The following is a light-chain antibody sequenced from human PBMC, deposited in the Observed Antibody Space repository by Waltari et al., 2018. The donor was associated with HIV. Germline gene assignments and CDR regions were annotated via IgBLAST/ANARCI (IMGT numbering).Light chain of an antibody. V-gene: IGKV2-28*01. J-gene: IGKJ5*01. CDR2: VGS. CDR3: MQPLQTPIT. Sequence: DIVMTQSPHSLSVTPGEPASISCRSSQSLLHRNGDNFLDWYLQKPGQSPQLLIDVGSNRASGVPDMFSGSGSGTAFTVKISRVEAEDVGVYYCMQPLQTPITFGQGTRLEIK. CDR1: QSLLHRNGDNF.